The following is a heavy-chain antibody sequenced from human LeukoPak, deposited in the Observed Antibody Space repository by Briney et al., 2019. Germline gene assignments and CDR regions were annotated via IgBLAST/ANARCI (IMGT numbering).Heavy chain of an antibody. CDR1: GFTFSSYA. CDR3: ARDRSGRYPDAFDI. CDR2: ISYDGSNK. J-gene: IGHJ3*02. D-gene: IGHD1-26*01. Sequence: GRSLRLSCAASGFTFSSYAMHWVRQAPGKGLEWVAVISYDGSNKYYADSVKGRFTISRDNSKNTLYLQMNSLRAEDTAVYYCARDRSGRYPDAFDIWGQGTMVTVSS. V-gene: IGHV3-30-3*01.